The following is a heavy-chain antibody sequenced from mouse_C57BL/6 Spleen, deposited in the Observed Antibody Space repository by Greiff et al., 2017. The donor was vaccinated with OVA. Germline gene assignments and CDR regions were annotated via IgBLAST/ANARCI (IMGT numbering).Heavy chain of an antibody. D-gene: IGHD1-1*01. CDR3: TESPSYYYGSSFDY. Sequence: EVKLMESGGGLVQPGGSMKLSCVASGFTFSNYWMNWVRQSPEKGLEWVAQIRLKSDNYATPYAESVKGRFTISRDDSKSSVYLQMNNLRAEDTGIYYCTESPSYYYGSSFDYWGQGTTLTVSS. J-gene: IGHJ2*01. CDR1: GFTFSNYW. V-gene: IGHV6-3*01. CDR2: IRLKSDNYAT.